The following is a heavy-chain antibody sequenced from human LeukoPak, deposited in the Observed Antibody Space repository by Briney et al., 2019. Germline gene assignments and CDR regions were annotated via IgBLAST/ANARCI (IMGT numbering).Heavy chain of an antibody. CDR3: ARDSSGWYEDASDI. J-gene: IGHJ3*02. D-gene: IGHD6-19*01. CDR1: GYTFTSYG. Sequence: ASVKVSCKASGYTFTSYGISWVRQAPGQGLEWMGWISAYNGNTNYAQRLQGRVTMTTDTSTSTAYMELRSLRSDDTAVYYCARDSSGWYEDASDIWGQGTMVTVSS. V-gene: IGHV1-18*01. CDR2: ISAYNGNT.